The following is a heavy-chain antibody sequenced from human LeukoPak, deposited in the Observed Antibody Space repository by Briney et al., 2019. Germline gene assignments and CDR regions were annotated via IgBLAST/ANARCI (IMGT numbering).Heavy chain of an antibody. CDR1: GFTFSNYW. V-gene: IGHV3-74*03. D-gene: IGHD3-22*01. CDR2: IDNAGSIT. J-gene: IGHJ4*02. CDR3: VRSAFHAGSGNYYDY. Sequence: GGSLRLSRAASGFTFSNYWIHWVRQAPGKGLVWVSRIDNAGSITTYADSAKGRFTISRDNAENTLYLQMNSLRVEDTAVYYCVRSAFHAGSGNYYDYWGQGTLVTVSS.